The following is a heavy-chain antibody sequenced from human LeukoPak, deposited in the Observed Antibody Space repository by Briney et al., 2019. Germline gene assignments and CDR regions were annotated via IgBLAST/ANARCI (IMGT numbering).Heavy chain of an antibody. CDR3: EKGRYCDSTACAYHGLVV. J-gene: IGHJ6*02. CDR1: GFTFSSRA. V-gene: IGHV3-23*01. CDR2: ITGSGGTT. D-gene: IGHD2/OR15-2a*01. Sequence: GGSLRLSCASSGFTFSSRAISWLRRAPGKGLEWVSTITGSGGTTNYADSVKGRFTISRDNSKNTLSLQVNGLSAEDTAVYYCEKGRYCDSTACAYHGLVVWGQGTTVTVSS.